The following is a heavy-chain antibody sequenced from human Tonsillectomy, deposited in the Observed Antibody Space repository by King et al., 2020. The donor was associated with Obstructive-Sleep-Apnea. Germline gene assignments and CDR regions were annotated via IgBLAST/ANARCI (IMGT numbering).Heavy chain of an antibody. J-gene: IGHJ3*02. CDR2: INHSGST. D-gene: IGHD5-12*01. V-gene: IGHV4-34*01. CDR1: GGSFSGYY. CDR3: ARTAPPDIVATIYGMDLDAFDI. Sequence: VQLQQWGAGLLKPSETLSLTCAVYGGSFSGYYWSWIRQPPGKGLEWIGEINHSGSTNYNPSLKSRVTISVDTSKNQFSLKLSSVTAADTAVYYCARTAPPDIVATIYGMDLDAFDIWGQGTMVTVSS.